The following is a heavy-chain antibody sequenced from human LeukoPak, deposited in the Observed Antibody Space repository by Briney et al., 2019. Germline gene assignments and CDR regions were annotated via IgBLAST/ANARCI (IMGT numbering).Heavy chain of an antibody. V-gene: IGHV1-18*01. CDR1: GYTFTSYG. CDR2: ISAYNGNT. D-gene: IGHD3-9*01. CDR3: ARGRDFDWLSPPGY. Sequence: ASVKVSCKASGYTFTSYGISWVRQAPGQGLEWMGWISAYNGNTNYAQKLQGRVTMTTDTSTSTAYMELRSLRSDDTAVYYCARGRDFDWLSPPGYWGQGTLVTVSS. J-gene: IGHJ4*02.